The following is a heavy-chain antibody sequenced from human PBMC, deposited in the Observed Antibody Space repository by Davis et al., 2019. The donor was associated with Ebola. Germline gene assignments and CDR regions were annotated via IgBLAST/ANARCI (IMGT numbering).Heavy chain of an antibody. CDR1: GGSFSGYY. CDR3: AFYSSGWDVAEYFQH. J-gene: IGHJ1*01. Sequence: SETLSLTCAVYGGSFSGYYWSWIRQPPGKGLEWIGYIYYSGSTYYNPSLKSRVTISVDTSKNQFSLKLSSVTAADTAVYYCAFYSSGWDVAEYFQHWGQGTLVTVSS. D-gene: IGHD6-19*01. V-gene: IGHV4-34*01. CDR2: IYYSGST.